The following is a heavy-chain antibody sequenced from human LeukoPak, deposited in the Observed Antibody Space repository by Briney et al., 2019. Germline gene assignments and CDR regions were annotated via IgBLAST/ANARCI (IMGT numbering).Heavy chain of an antibody. CDR3: ARDVVGASGLANY. D-gene: IGHD1-26*01. CDR1: GFTFSSYE. Sequence: GGSLRLSCAASGFTFSSYEMNWVRQAPGKGLEWVSYISSSGSTIYYADSVKGRFTISRDNAKNSLYLQMNSLRAEDTAVYYCARDVVGASGLANYWGQGTLVTVSS. CDR2: ISSSGSTI. J-gene: IGHJ4*02. V-gene: IGHV3-48*03.